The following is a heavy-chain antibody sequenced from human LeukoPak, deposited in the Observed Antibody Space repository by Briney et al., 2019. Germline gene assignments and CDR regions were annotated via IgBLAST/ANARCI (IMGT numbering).Heavy chain of an antibody. CDR3: ARRGINSYGYYFDY. CDR2: IYPGDSDT. CDR1: GYSFTSNW. J-gene: IGHJ4*02. Sequence: GESLQISCKGSGYSFTSNWIGWVRQMPGEGLEWMGIIYPGDSDTTCSPSFQGQVTISADKSISTAYLQWSSLKASDTAMYYCARRGINSYGYYFDYWGQGTLVTVSS. D-gene: IGHD5-18*01. V-gene: IGHV5-51*01.